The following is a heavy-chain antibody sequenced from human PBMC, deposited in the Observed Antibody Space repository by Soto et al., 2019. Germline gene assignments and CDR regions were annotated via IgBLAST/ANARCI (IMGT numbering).Heavy chain of an antibody. Sequence: PSETLSLTCAVSGGSISSGGYSWSWIRQPPGKGLEWIGYIYHSGSTYYNPSLKSRVTISVDRSKNQFSLKLSSVTAADTAVYYCAREVAAAGINWFDPWGQGTLVTVSS. J-gene: IGHJ5*02. D-gene: IGHD6-13*01. CDR3: AREVAAAGINWFDP. CDR1: GGSISSGGYS. V-gene: IGHV4-30-2*01. CDR2: IYHSGST.